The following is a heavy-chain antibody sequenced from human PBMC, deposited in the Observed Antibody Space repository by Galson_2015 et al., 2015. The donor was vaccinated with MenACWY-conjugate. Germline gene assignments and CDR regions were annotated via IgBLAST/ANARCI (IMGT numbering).Heavy chain of an antibody. J-gene: IGHJ6*02. CDR3: ARDLAVYYYYYAMDV. CDR2: ISHDGSNK. Sequence: SLRLSCAASGFTSSRYAIHWVRQAPGKGLEWVALISHDGSNKYHADSLKGRFTISRDNSKNTLYLQMNSLRPEDTAVYFCARDLAVYYYYYAMDVWGQGTTVAVSS. V-gene: IGHV3-30*04. CDR1: GFTSSRYA.